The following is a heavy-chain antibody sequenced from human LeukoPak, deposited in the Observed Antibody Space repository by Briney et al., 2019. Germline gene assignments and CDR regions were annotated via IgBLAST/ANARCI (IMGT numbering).Heavy chain of an antibody. CDR1: GFTFSSYS. Sequence: GGSLRLSCAASGFTFSSYSMNWVRQAPGKGLEWVSYISSSSSTIYYADSVKGRFTISRDNAKNSLYLQMNSLRAEDTAVYYCASLDCTNGACYGFDPWGQGTLVTVSS. J-gene: IGHJ5*02. CDR2: ISSSSSTI. D-gene: IGHD2-8*01. CDR3: ASLDCTNGACYGFDP. V-gene: IGHV3-48*01.